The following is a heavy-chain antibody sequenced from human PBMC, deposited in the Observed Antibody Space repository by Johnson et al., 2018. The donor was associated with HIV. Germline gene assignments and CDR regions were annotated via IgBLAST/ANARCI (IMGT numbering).Heavy chain of an antibody. V-gene: IGHV3-13*01. CDR1: GFTFDDYG. D-gene: IGHD2-8*02. J-gene: IGHJ3*01. CDR2: IDSVGDT. CDR3: ARRSARSGGFDL. Sequence: MQLVESGGGVVRPGGSLRLSYAASGFTFDDYGMSWVRQATGKGLEWVSEIDSVGDTYYPPSVKGRLTTSRENANNSLYLEMSSLRAGDTAVYYCARRSARSGGFDLWGQGTMVTVSS.